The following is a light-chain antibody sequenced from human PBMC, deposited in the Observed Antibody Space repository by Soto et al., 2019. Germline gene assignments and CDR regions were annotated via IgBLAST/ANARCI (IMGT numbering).Light chain of an antibody. V-gene: IGKV3D-20*02. CDR3: QQRSNWPIT. CDR1: QSVTSTS. J-gene: IGKJ5*01. Sequence: EIVLTQSPGTLSLSPGERATLSCRASQSVTSTSLAWFQQRPGQAPRLLIYRASTRATGTPARFTGSGSGTDFTLTISSLEPEDFAVYFCQQRSNWPITFGQGTRLEI. CDR2: RAS.